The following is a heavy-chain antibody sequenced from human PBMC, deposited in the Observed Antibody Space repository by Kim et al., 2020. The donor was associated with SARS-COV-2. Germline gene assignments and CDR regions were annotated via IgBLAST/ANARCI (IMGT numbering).Heavy chain of an antibody. CDR3: ARLIGGLGPTSDILTGYDATG. CDR1: GGSISSSSYY. CDR2: IYYSGST. D-gene: IGHD3-9*01. Sequence: SETLSLTCTVSGGSISSSSYYWGWIRQPPGKGLEWIGSIYYSGSTYYNPSLKSRVTISVDTSKNQFSLKLSSVTAADTAVYYCARLIGGLGPTSDILTGYDATGWGQGTLVTVSS. J-gene: IGHJ4*02. V-gene: IGHV4-39*01.